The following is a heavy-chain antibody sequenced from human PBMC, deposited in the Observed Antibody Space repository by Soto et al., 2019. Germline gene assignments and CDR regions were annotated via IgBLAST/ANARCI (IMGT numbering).Heavy chain of an antibody. CDR3: VRSDWFDP. CDR2: INGDGSAT. Sequence: EVQLVESGGGLVQPGGSLRLSCTASGFAFSHYWMHWVRQAPGKGLMWVSRINGDGSATTYADSVKGRFTISRDNAKNTRYLQMNRLRAEDTAVYYCVRSDWFDPWGQGTLVTVSS. J-gene: IGHJ5*02. V-gene: IGHV3-74*01. CDR1: GFAFSHYW.